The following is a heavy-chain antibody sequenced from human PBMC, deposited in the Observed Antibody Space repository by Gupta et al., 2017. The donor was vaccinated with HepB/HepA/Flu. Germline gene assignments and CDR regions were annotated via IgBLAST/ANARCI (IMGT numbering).Heavy chain of an antibody. D-gene: IGHD3-10*01. CDR1: GFTFSSYA. J-gene: IGHJ4*02. CDR2: ISGSGGST. Sequence: EVQLLESGGGLVQPGGSLRLSCAASGFTFSSYAMSWVRQAPGKGLEWVSAISGSGGSTYYADSVKGRFTISRDNSKNTLYLQMNSLRAEDTAVYYCAKAFSGSGSPISRFDYWGQGTLVTVSS. V-gene: IGHV3-23*01. CDR3: AKAFSGSGSPISRFDY.